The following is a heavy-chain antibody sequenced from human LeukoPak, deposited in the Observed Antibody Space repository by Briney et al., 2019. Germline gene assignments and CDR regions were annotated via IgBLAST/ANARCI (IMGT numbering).Heavy chain of an antibody. CDR2: IYYSGST. CDR1: GGSISKSNHY. J-gene: IGHJ4*02. Sequence: PSETLSLTCSVSGGSISKSNHYWGWIRQPPGKGLEWIGSIYYSGSTYYNASLKSRGTISVDTSKNQFSLKLNSVTAADTAVYFCARQVVAVAGTGYFDYWGQGTLVTVSS. D-gene: IGHD6-19*01. V-gene: IGHV4-39*01. CDR3: ARQVVAVAGTGYFDY.